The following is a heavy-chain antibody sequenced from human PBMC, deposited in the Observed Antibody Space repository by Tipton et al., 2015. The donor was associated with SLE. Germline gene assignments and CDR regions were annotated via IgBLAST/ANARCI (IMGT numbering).Heavy chain of an antibody. Sequence: SLRLSCAASGFTFDDYAMHWVRQAPGKGLEWVSGISWNSGSIGYADSVKGRFTISRDNAKNSLYLQMNSLRAEDTAVYYCARDPYCDYWGQGTLVTVSS. CDR3: ARDPYCDY. CDR1: GFTFDDYA. J-gene: IGHJ4*02. V-gene: IGHV3-9*01. D-gene: IGHD2-15*01. CDR2: ISWNSGSI.